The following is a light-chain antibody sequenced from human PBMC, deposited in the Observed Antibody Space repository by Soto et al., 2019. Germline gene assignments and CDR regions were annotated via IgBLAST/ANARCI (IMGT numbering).Light chain of an antibody. CDR1: SSDIGRCNY. CDR2: EVN. Sequence: QSALTPPASVSGSPGQSITVSSTGTSSDIGRCNYVSWYQQLPGKAPKLIIYEVNQRPSGVADRFSGSKSGNAASLTISGLQTGDEADYHCGSYTSATTWVFGGGTKLTVL. CDR3: GSYTSATTWV. J-gene: IGLJ3*02. V-gene: IGLV2-14*03.